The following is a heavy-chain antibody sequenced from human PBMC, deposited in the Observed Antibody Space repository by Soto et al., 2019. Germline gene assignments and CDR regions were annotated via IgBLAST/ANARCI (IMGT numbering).Heavy chain of an antibody. CDR3: ARQPWYYYGSGSYYDY. CDR1: GYTFTSYG. CDR2: ISAYNGNT. V-gene: IGHV1-18*04. J-gene: IGHJ4*02. D-gene: IGHD3-10*01. Sequence: ASVKVSCKASGYTFTSYGISWVRQAPGQGLEWMGWISAYNGNTNYAQKLQGRVTMTTDTSTSTAYMELRSLRSDDTAVYYCARQPWYYYGSGSYYDYWGQGTLVTVSS.